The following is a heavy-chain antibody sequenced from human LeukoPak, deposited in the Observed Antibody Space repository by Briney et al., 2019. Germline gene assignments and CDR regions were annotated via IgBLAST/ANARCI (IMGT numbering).Heavy chain of an antibody. CDR1: GGSISSGGYY. J-gene: IGHJ4*02. CDR2: IYDSGTT. V-gene: IGHV4-31*11. Sequence: SQTLSLTCAVSGGSISSGGYYWSWIRQHPGKGLEWIGYIYDSGTTYYNPSLQSRVTISLHTSKSQFSLKLSSVTAADTAVYFCARDRTGYFFDDWGQGTLVTVSS. CDR3: ARDRTGYFFDD.